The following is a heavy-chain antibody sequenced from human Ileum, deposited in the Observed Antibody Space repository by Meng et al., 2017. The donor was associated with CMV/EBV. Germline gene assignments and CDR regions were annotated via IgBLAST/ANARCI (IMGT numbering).Heavy chain of an antibody. V-gene: IGHV3-21*01. J-gene: IGHJ4*02. Sequence: ASTFIFSNYNMHWVRQAPGKGLEWVSSISGSGSDIYYADSVKGRFTISRDDAKSSLYLQMNSLRVEDTAVYYCARDPSRDGHNYPDYWGQGTLVTVSS. CDR2: ISGSGSDI. CDR1: TFIFSNYN. D-gene: IGHD5-24*01. CDR3: ARDPSRDGHNYPDY.